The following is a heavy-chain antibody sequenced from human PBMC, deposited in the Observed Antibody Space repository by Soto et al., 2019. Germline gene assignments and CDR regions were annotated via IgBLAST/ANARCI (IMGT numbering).Heavy chain of an antibody. J-gene: IGHJ1*01. D-gene: IGHD2-21*02. CDR2: IYYSGST. Sequence: QVQLQGSGPGLVKPSQTLSLTCTVSGGSISSGGYYWSWIRQHPGKGLEWIGYIYYSGSTYYNPSLKSRVTISVDTSKNQFSLKLSSVTAADTAVYYCAIEIVVVTGPKYFQHWGQGTLVTVSS. CDR1: GGSISSGGYY. V-gene: IGHV4-31*03. CDR3: AIEIVVVTGPKYFQH.